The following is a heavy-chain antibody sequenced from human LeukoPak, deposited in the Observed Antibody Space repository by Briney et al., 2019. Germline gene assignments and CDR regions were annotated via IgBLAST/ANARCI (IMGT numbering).Heavy chain of an antibody. CDR1: GFTFSRYS. D-gene: IGHD3-10*01. CDR2: IGVSGVNT. J-gene: IGHJ6*02. Sequence: GGSLRLSCAASGFTFSRYSMSWVRQAPGKGLEWVSAIGVSGVNTFYADSVKGRFTISRDNSKNTLYLQMNSLRAEDTAVYYCARETGSGTYPYYSYYGMDVWGQGTTVTVSS. CDR3: ARETGSGTYPYYSYYGMDV. V-gene: IGHV3-23*01.